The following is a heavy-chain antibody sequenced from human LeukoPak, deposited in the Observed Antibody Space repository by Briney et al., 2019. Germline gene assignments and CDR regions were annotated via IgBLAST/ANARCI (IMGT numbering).Heavy chain of an antibody. J-gene: IGHJ5*02. D-gene: IGHD3-3*01. CDR2: IHYSGST. V-gene: IGHV4-39*01. CDR1: GGSISSSSYY. Sequence: SETLSLTCTVSGGSISSSSYYWGWIRQPPGKGLEWIGSIHYSGSTYNNPSLNSRVTISVDMSKNQLSLKLSSVTAADTAVYYCARQILGGAVPADGDWFDPWGQGTLVTVSS. CDR3: ARQILGGAVPADGDWFDP.